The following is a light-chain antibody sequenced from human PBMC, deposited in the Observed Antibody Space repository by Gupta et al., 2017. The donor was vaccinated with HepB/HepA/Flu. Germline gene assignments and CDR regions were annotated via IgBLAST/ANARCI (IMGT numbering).Light chain of an antibody. CDR1: LSVSSTY. CDR2: GAS. J-gene: IGKJ1*01. V-gene: IGKV3-20*01. Sequence: EIVLTQSPGTLSLSPGDRATLSCRASLSVSSTYLAWYQQKPGQAPRLLIYGASARATGIPDRFSGSGSGTDFTLSISSLESEDFAVYYCQQSADSPPTFGQGTKVEIE. CDR3: QQSADSPPT.